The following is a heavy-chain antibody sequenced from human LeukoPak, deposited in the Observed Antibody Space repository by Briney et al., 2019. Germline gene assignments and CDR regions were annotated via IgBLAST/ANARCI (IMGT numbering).Heavy chain of an antibody. CDR3: ARFTAYGGNGYYFDY. V-gene: IGHV1-69*05. CDR2: IIPIFGTA. CDR1: GGTFSSYA. Sequence: ASVKVSCKASGGTFSSYAISWVRQAPGQGLEWMGGIIPIFGTANYAQKFQGRVTITTDESTSTAYMELSSLRSEDTAVYYCARFTAYGGNGYYFDYWGRGTLVTVSS. D-gene: IGHD4-23*01. J-gene: IGHJ4*02.